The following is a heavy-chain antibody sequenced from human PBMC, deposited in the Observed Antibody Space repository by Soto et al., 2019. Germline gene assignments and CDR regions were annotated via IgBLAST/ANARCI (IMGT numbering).Heavy chain of an antibody. D-gene: IGHD1-26*01. V-gene: IGHV3-30*03. J-gene: IGHJ4*02. Sequence: QVQLVESGGGVVQPGRSLRLSCAASGFIFRNFGMHWVRRAPGKGPEWVATISGNGNDKYYPDSMKGRFTISRDNFNNTLYLQLNSLRPEDTAVYHCVQGASTAHQPLDSWGQGVLVTVSS. CDR1: GFIFRNFG. CDR2: ISGNGNDK. CDR3: VQGASTAHQPLDS.